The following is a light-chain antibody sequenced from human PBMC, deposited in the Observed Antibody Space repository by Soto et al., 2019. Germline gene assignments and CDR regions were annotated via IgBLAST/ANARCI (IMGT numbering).Light chain of an antibody. CDR2: GAS. Sequence: EIVMTQSPGTLSVSPGERATLSCRASLSIRTNLAWYQQKPGQAPRLLMYGASTRATGISVRFTGSGSGTEFTLTISSLQSEDFALYYCQQYYDWPRTFGQGTTVESK. V-gene: IGKV3D-15*01. J-gene: IGKJ1*01. CDR3: QQYYDWPRT. CDR1: LSIRTN.